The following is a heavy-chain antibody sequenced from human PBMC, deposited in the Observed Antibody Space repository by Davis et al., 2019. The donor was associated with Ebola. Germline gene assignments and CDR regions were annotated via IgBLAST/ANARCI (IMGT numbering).Heavy chain of an antibody. CDR3: ARDQRGWEVPGLYYYYGIDV. CDR2: IWHDGNNK. V-gene: IGHV3-33*01. D-gene: IGHD1-26*01. CDR1: GFTFSSNG. Sequence: PGGSLRLSCAASGFTFSSNGMHWVRQAPGKGLEWVAVIWHDGNNKYYADSVKGRFTISRDNSRNMLYLQMNSLRDEDTAVYYCARDQRGWEVPGLYYYYGIDVWGQGTTVAVSS. J-gene: IGHJ6*02.